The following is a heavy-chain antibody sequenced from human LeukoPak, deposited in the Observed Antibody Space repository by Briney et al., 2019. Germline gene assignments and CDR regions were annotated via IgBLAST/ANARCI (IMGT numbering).Heavy chain of an antibody. CDR1: GLVFSRDN. CDR2: ISEAI. J-gene: IGHJ4*02. CDR3: MREVGRPQTFFFDS. Sequence: GGSLRLSCIASGLVFSRDNMNWVRRAPGKGLEWVAHISEAIYYADSVQGRFTISRDNAKNSLYLQMSNLRAEDTATHYCMREVGRPQTFFFDSWVRGTPVTVSS. V-gene: IGHV3-48*04.